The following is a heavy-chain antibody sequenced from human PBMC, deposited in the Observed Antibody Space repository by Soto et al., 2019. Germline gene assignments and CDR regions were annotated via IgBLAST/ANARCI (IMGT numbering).Heavy chain of an antibody. D-gene: IGHD6-19*01. J-gene: IGHJ4*02. CDR3: AKGGSGWYEEDYFDY. V-gene: IGHV3-30*18. CDR1: GFTFSSYG. CDR2: ISYDGSNK. Sequence: QVQLVESGGGMVQPGTSLRLSCAASGFTFSSYGMHWVRQPPGKGLEWVAVISYDGSNKIYADSVKGRFTISRDRSKNTLYLQMNNMRPEDTAVYYCAKGGSGWYEEDYFDYWGQGTLVTVSS.